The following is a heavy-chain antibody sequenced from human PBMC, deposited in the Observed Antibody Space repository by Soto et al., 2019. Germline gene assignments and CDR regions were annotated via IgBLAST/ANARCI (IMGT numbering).Heavy chain of an antibody. Sequence: GSLRLSCAASGFTFSSYAMNWVRQAPGKGLEWVSAISGSAATTHFADSVKGRFTISRDNSKNTLYLQMNSLRAEDTAVYYCARDRSYYDSSGSYSPPYWGQGTLVTVSS. V-gene: IGHV3-23*01. D-gene: IGHD3-22*01. CDR2: ISGSAATT. CDR3: ARDRSYYDSSGSYSPPY. J-gene: IGHJ4*02. CDR1: GFTFSSYA.